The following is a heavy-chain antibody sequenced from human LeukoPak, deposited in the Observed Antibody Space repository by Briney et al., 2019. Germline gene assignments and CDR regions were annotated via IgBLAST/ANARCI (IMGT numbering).Heavy chain of an antibody. CDR1: GYTFTSSY. J-gene: IGHJ3*02. CDR3: ARYAGSLDAFDM. V-gene: IGHV1-46*01. CDR2: VNPSVGIT. Sequence: ASVKVSCKASGYTFTSSYIHWVRQAPGQGLGWMGVVNPSVGITTYAQKFQGRVTMTRDTSTSTVYMELSSLRSEDTAVYYCARYAGSLDAFDMWGQGTMVTVSP.